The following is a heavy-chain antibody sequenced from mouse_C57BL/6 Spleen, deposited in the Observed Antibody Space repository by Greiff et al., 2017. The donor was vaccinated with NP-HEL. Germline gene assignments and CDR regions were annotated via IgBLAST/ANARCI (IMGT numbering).Heavy chain of an antibody. CDR3: AIEERNYDGYHYSFDY. CDR1: GYTFTDHT. J-gene: IGHJ2*01. D-gene: IGHD2-3*01. Sequence: VQLQQSDAELVKPGASVKISCKVSGYTFTDHTIHWMKQRPEQGLEWIGYIYPRDGSTKYNEKFKGKATLTADKSSSTAYMQLNSLTSEDSAVYFCAIEERNYDGYHYSFDYWGQGTTLTVSS. V-gene: IGHV1-78*01. CDR2: IYPRDGST.